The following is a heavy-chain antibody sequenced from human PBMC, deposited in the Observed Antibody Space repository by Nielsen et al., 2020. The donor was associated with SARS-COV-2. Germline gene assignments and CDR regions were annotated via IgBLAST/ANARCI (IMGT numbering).Heavy chain of an antibody. J-gene: IGHJ6*02. D-gene: IGHD6-6*01. V-gene: IGHV3-21*01. CDR3: ARDSSIAARPDYYGMDV. CDR2: ISSSSSYI. Sequence: GESLKISCVASEISFSSYSMNWVRQAPGKGLEWVSSISSSSSYIYYADSVKGRFTISRDNAKNSLYLQMNSLRAEDTAVYYCARDSSIAARPDYYGMDVWGQGTTVTVSS. CDR1: EISFSSYS.